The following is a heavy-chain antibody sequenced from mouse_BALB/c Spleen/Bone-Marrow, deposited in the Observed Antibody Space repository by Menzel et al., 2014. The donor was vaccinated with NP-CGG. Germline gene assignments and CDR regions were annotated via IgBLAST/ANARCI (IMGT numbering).Heavy chain of an antibody. Sequence: QVQLKQSGAELVKPGASVKMSCKASGYTFTSYWMHWVKQRPGQGLEWIGVIDPSDSYTSYNQKFKGKATLTVDTSSSTAYIQLSSLTSEDSAVYYCTRGEVRAMDYWGQGTSVTVSS. CDR1: GYTFTSYW. D-gene: IGHD2-14*01. J-gene: IGHJ4*01. CDR3: TRGEVRAMDY. V-gene: IGHV1S127*01. CDR2: IDPSDSYT.